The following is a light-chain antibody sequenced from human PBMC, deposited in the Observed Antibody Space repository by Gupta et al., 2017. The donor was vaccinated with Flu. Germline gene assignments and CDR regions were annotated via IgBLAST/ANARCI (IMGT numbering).Light chain of an antibody. J-gene: IGLJ1*01. Sequence: SSVLPQPPSVSVAPGQTARIPCGGNNIGDKNVYWYQQKAGQAPVLVVYAGGDRPSGVPERFSDSKSGNTATLTINRAEAGDEADYYCQAWASRSDQEVFGSGTTLTVL. V-gene: IGLV3-21*02. CDR1: NIGDKN. CDR2: AGG. CDR3: QAWASRSDQEV.